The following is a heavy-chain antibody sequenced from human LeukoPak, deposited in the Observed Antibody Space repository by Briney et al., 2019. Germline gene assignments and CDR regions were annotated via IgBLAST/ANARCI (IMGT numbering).Heavy chain of an antibody. D-gene: IGHD6-19*01. CDR1: GFTFSSYG. CDR2: ISYDGSNK. J-gene: IGHJ4*02. CDR3: ASPGYSSGWYYFDY. Sequence: GRSLRLSCAASGFTFSSYGMHWVRQAPGKGLEWVAVISYDGSNKYYADSVKGRFTISRDNSKNTLYLQMNSLRAEDTAVYYCASPGYSSGWYYFDYWGQGTLVTFSS. V-gene: IGHV3-30*03.